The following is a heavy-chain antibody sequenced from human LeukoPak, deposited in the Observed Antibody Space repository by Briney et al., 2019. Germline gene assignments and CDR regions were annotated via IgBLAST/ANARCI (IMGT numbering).Heavy chain of an antibody. J-gene: IGHJ4*02. CDR3: VRLRWELLAPYFDH. V-gene: IGHV4-59*01. CDR2: IYHSGST. CDR1: TDSRNTYY. D-gene: IGHD2-15*01. Sequence: SETLSPTCSVSTDSRNTYYWSWIRQSPGKGLEWIGHIYHSGSTDYNPSLQSRVTISIDMSKKQFSLKLTSVTVADTAMYYCVRLRWELLAPYFDHWGQGSLVIVSS.